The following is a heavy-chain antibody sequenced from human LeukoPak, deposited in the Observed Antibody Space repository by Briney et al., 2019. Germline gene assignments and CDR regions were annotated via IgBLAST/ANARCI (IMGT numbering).Heavy chain of an antibody. CDR2: IGTSSNNI. CDR3: ASGTVGNYALDY. J-gene: IGHJ4*02. D-gene: IGHD1-7*01. CDR1: GLTFSRYN. V-gene: IGHV3-21*01. Sequence: GGSLTLSCAASGLTFSRYNMNWVRQAPGKGLEWVSSIGTSSNNIYYTDSVKGRFTISRDNAKNTLYLQVDSLRVEDTAVYFCASGTVGNYALDYWGQGTLVTVSS.